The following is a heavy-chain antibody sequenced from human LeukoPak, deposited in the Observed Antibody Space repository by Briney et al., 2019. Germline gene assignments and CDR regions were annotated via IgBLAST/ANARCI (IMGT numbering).Heavy chain of an antibody. Sequence: PGGSLRLSCAASGFTFSSYSMHWVRQAPGKGLEWVSYISLSSSSIYYADSLKGRFTISRDNAKNSLYLQMNSLRAEDTAVYYCARVGYTYGHDLDYWGQGTRATVSS. J-gene: IGHJ4*02. D-gene: IGHD5-18*01. CDR2: ISLSSSSI. CDR3: ARVGYTYGHDLDY. CDR1: GFTFSSYS. V-gene: IGHV3-48*01.